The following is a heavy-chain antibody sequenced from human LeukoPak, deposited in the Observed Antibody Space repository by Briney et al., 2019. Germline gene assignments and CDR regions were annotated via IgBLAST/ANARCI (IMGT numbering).Heavy chain of an antibody. V-gene: IGHV4-59*01. J-gene: IGHJ5*02. D-gene: IGHD6-25*01. Sequence: PSETLSLTCTVSGDSTSSYYWSWLRQPPGKGLEWIGYIYNSGNPIYSPSLKSRVTISLDTSENQFSLKLSSVTAADTAVYYCARDRAATGWFDPWGQGTLVTVSS. CDR2: IYNSGNP. CDR3: ARDRAATGWFDP. CDR1: GDSTSSYY.